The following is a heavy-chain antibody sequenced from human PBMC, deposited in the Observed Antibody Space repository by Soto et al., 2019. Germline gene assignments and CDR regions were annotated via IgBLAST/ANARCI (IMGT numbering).Heavy chain of an antibody. CDR2: ISGSGSDR. Sequence: EVQVLESGGGLVQPGGSLRLSCVASGFTFSTYAMNWVRQAPGKGLEWVSGISGSGSDRYYADSVRGRFTISRDNSNNTLNLQMDSLRAEDTAIDYCTKAPRSYYYYMAVWGKGTTVTVSS. D-gene: IGHD3-10*01. CDR1: GFTFSTYA. V-gene: IGHV3-23*01. CDR3: TKAPRSYYYYMAV. J-gene: IGHJ6*03.